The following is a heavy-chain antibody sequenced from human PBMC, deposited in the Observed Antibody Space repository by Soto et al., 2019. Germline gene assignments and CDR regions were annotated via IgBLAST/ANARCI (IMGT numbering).Heavy chain of an antibody. CDR3: ARERPNWGSPYYYYGMEV. D-gene: IGHD7-27*01. Sequence: SVKVSCKASGGTFSSYAISWVRQAPGQGLEWMGGIIPIFGTANYAQKFQGRVTITADESTSTAYMELSSLRSEDTAVYYCARERPNWGSPYYYYGMEVWGQGTTVTVSS. CDR1: GGTFSSYA. V-gene: IGHV1-69*13. CDR2: IIPIFGTA. J-gene: IGHJ6*02.